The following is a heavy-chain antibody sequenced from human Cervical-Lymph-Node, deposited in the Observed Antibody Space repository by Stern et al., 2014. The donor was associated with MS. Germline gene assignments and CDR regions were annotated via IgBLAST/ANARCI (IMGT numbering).Heavy chain of an antibody. CDR2: IYPGGSDT. CDR3: ARPGDDTAKYGLDV. J-gene: IGHJ6*02. D-gene: IGHD5-18*01. CDR1: GYSFATYW. Sequence: VQLVQSGAEVKKPGESLKISCTGSGYSFATYWIGWVRQMPGKGLEWMGIIYPGGSDTKYSPSFQGQVTTSANKSISTAYLHWSSLKASDTAMYYCARPGDDTAKYGLDVWGQGTTVTVSS. V-gene: IGHV5-51*03.